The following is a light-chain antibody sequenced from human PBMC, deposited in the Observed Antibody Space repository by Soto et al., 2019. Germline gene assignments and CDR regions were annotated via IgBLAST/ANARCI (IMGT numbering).Light chain of an antibody. CDR2: WAS. V-gene: IGKV4-1*01. J-gene: IGKJ3*01. Sequence: DIVMTHSPDSLAVSLGERATINXXSIQXVLYSSNTKNYVAWYQQKPGQPPKXXIYWASTRESGVPDRFSGSGAGTDFTLTISSLQAEDVAVYYCQQYYSTPGTFGPGTKVDIK. CDR1: QXVLYSSNTKNY. CDR3: QQYYSTPGT.